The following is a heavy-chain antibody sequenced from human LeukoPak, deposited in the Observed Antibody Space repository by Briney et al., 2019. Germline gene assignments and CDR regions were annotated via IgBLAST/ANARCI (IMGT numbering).Heavy chain of an antibody. J-gene: IGHJ4*02. Sequence: PGGSLRLSCAASGFTFNNYAMNWVRQAPGKGLQWVSAVSGDGQRTFYADSVKGRFTIFRDNSMNTLSLRMNSPRVEDTAVYYCAKEQDNLLLLSHFDSWGQGILVTVS. CDR3: AKEQDNLLLLSHFDS. D-gene: IGHD1-14*01. V-gene: IGHV3-23*01. CDR2: VSGDGQRT. CDR1: GFTFNNYA.